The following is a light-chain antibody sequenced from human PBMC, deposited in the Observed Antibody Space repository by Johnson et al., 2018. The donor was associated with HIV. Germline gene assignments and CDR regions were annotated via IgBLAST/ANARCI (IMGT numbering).Light chain of an antibody. Sequence: QSVLTQPPSVSAAPGQTVTISCSGSSSNIGRHYVSWYQQLPGTAPKLLIYDNDSRPSGIPDRFSGSKSGTSATLRINGRQTGDEADYYCGTWDSRLGNYVFGTGTKITVL. V-gene: IGLV1-51*01. CDR3: GTWDSRLGNYV. CDR1: SSNIGRHY. J-gene: IGLJ1*01. CDR2: DND.